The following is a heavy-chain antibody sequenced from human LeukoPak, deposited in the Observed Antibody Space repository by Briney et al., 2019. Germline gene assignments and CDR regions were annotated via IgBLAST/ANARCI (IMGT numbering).Heavy chain of an antibody. V-gene: IGHV3-7*01. D-gene: IGHD3-22*01. CDR2: IKQDGSDK. Sequence: PGGSLRLSCAASGFIFSGYWMSWVRQAPGKGLEWVAHIKQDGSDKYYVDSVKGRFTISRDNAKNSLYLQMNSLRDEDTAVYYCARIGIANYHDSSGYFDYWGQGTLVTVSS. CDR3: ARIGIANYHDSSGYFDY. CDR1: GFIFSGYW. J-gene: IGHJ4*02.